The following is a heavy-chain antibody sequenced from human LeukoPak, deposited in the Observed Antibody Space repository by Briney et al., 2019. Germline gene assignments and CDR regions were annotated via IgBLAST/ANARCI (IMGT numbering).Heavy chain of an antibody. CDR2: IYYSGST. J-gene: IGHJ6*03. CDR1: GGSISSSSYY. D-gene: IGHD6-13*01. V-gene: IGHV4-39*02. Sequence: SETLSLTCTVSGGSISSSSYYWGWIRQPPGKGLEWIGSIYYSGSTYYNPSLKSRVTISVDTSKNQFSLKLSSVTAADTAVYYCAREIDGSSWSNFYYYYYYMDVWGKGTTVTVSS. CDR3: AREIDGSSWSNFYYYYYYMDV.